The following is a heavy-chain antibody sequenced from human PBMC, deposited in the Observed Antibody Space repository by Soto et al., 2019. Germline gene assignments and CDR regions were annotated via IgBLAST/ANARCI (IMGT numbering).Heavy chain of an antibody. V-gene: IGHV3-30*18. CDR2: ISYDGSNK. J-gene: IGHJ6*02. Sequence: PGGSLRLSCVASGFTFSSYGMHWVRQAPGKGLEWVAVISYDGSNKYYADSVKGRFTISRDNSKNTLYLQMNSLRAEDTAVYYCAKDLSNPVVNATRWYYGMDVWGQGTTVTVSS. CDR1: GFTFSSYG. CDR3: AKDLSNPVVNATRWYYGMDV. D-gene: IGHD2-21*01.